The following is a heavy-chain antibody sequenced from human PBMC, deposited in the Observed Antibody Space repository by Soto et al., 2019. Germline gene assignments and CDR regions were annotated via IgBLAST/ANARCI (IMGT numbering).Heavy chain of an antibody. Sequence: SETLSLTCAVYGGSFSGYYWSWIRQPPGKGLEWIGEINHSGSTNYNPSLKSRVTISVDTSKNQFSLKLSSVTAADTAVYYCARVGSLGRWFDPWGQGTLVTVSS. J-gene: IGHJ5*02. CDR3: ARVGSLGRWFDP. CDR1: GGSFSGYY. D-gene: IGHD3-10*01. V-gene: IGHV4-34*01. CDR2: INHSGST.